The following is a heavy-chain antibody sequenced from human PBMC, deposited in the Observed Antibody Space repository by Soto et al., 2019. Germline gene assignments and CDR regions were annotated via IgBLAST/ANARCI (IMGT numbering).Heavy chain of an antibody. Sequence: QVQLVESGGGLVKPGGSLRLSCVVSGFTFSDYYMSWLRQAPGKGLEWVSYIVTSSAYTKHADFVKGRFSISRDNAKNSLYLEMNNLRVEDTAVYYCSRLRASGWYMGGYLDSWGQGTLVTVSS. CDR2: IVTSSAYT. J-gene: IGHJ4*02. V-gene: IGHV3-11*06. D-gene: IGHD6-13*01. CDR1: GFTFSDYY. CDR3: SRLRASGWYMGGYLDS.